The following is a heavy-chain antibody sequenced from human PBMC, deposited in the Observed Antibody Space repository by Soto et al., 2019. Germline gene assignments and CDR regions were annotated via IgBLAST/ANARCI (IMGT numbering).Heavy chain of an antibody. D-gene: IGHD1-26*01. J-gene: IGHJ4*02. CDR1: GFTFSSYE. V-gene: IGHV3-48*03. Sequence: EEQVVESGGGLVQPGGSLRLSCVASGFTFSSYEMDWVRQAPGKGLEWISYISGSSGSINYADSVKGRFTISRDNAKNSLYLQMNSLRAEDTAVYYCVRDRGTYYPNFDYWGRGILVSDSS. CDR3: VRDRGTYYPNFDY. CDR2: ISGSSGSI.